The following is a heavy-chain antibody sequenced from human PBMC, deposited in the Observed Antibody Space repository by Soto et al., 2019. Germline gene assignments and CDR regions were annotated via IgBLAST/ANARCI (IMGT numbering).Heavy chain of an antibody. J-gene: IGHJ4*02. D-gene: IGHD6-19*01. CDR1: GFTFDSSY. Sequence: GGSLRLSCSASGFTFDSSYMHWVRQAPGKGLEYVSAISSDGKRIYYADSVKGRFTISRDNSMNTLFLQMISLRPADTAIYYCMKVLDSSGWYYYDNWGQGVLVTVSS. CDR3: MKVLDSSGWYYYDN. V-gene: IGHV3-64D*06. CDR2: ISSDGKRI.